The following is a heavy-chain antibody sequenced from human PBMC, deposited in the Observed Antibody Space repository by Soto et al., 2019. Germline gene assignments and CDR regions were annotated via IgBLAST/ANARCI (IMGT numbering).Heavy chain of an antibody. CDR2: IYYSGST. CDR1: GGSISSSSYY. D-gene: IGHD3-10*01. J-gene: IGHJ6*03. V-gene: IGHV4-39*01. CDR3: ARQASMVRGGYYYYYYMDV. Sequence: SETLSLTCTVSGGSISSSSYYWGWIRQPPGKGLEWIGSIYYSGSTYYNPSLKSRVTISADTSKNQFSLKLSSVTAADTAVYYCARQASMVRGGYYYYYYMDVWGKGTTVTVSS.